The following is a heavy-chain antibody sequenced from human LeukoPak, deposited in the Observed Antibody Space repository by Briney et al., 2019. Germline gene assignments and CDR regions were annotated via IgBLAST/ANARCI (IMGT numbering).Heavy chain of an antibody. Sequence: ASVKVSCKASGGTFSSYAIDWVRQAPGQGLEWMGGIIPIFGTPNCAPKFQGRVTITADESTSTTYMELSSLRSEDTAMYYCARDRFYGSGTYYRFDYWGQGTLVIVSS. V-gene: IGHV1-69*13. D-gene: IGHD3-10*01. J-gene: IGHJ4*02. CDR2: IIPIFGTP. CDR1: GGTFSSYA. CDR3: ARDRFYGSGTYYRFDY.